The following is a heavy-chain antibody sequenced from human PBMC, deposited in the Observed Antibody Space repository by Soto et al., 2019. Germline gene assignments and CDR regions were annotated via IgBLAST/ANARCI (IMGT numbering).Heavy chain of an antibody. CDR3: ARDVEDYYGSGSYYNGVGMDV. D-gene: IGHD3-10*01. CDR1: GYTFTGYY. J-gene: IGHJ6*02. V-gene: IGHV1-2*04. CDR2: INPNSGGT. Sequence: ASVKVSCKASGYTFTGYYMHWVRQAPGQGLEWMGWINPNSGGTNYAQKFQGWVTMTRDTSISTAYMELSRLRSDDTAVYYCARDVEDYYGSGSYYNGVGMDVRGQGTTVTVSS.